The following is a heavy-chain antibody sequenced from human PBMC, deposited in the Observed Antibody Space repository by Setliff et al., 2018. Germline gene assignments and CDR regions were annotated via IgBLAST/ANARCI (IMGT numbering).Heavy chain of an antibody. CDR2: IYYSGRT. J-gene: IGHJ3*02. CDR3: ARHENDYGDYDDAFDI. D-gene: IGHD4-17*01. CDR1: GGSISTYY. V-gene: IGHV4-59*08. Sequence: PSETLSLTCTVSGGSISTYYWGWIRQPPGKGLEWIGYIYYSGRTNYNPSLRSRVTILVDTSKNQFSLKVSSVTAADTAVYYCARHENDYGDYDDAFDIWGQGTMVT.